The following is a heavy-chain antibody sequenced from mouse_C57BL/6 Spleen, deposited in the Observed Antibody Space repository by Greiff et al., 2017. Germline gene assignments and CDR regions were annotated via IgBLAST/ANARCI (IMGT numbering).Heavy chain of an antibody. V-gene: IGHV1-15*01. J-gene: IGHJ2*01. CDR1: GYTFTDYE. Sequence: QVQLQQSGAELVRPGASVTLSCKASGYTFTDYEMHWVKQTPVHGLEWIGAIDPETGGTAYNQKFKGKATLTADKSSSTAYMELRSLTSEDAAVYLCKRGNYYGYQGHGATLTVYS. CDR3: KRGNYYGY. CDR2: IDPETGGT.